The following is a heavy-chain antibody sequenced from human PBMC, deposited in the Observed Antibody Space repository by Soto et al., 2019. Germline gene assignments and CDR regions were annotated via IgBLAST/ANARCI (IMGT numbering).Heavy chain of an antibody. CDR2: ISSDGTNK. V-gene: IGHV3-30-3*01. CDR1: GFSFSFYP. Sequence: GGSLRLSCAASGFSFSFYPLHWVRQAPGKGLEWVAVISSDGTNKDYADSVKGRITISRDNSKNTVYLQMNSLRPEDTAVYYCARGRLNENRCGYYYAIDVWGQGTMVTVS. J-gene: IGHJ3*01. CDR3: ARGRLNENRCGYYYAIDV. D-gene: IGHD3-22*01.